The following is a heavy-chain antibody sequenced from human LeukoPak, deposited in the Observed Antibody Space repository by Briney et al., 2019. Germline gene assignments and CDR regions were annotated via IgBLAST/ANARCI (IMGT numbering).Heavy chain of an antibody. CDR2: INPNSGGA. J-gene: IGHJ4*02. CDR1: GYTFTGYY. CDR3: ARLSGGSSNTDY. Sequence: ASVKVSCKASGYTFTGYYMHWVRQAPGQGLEWMGWINPNSGGANYAQKFQGRVTMTRDTSISTAYMELSRLRSDDTAVYYCARLSGGSSNTDYWGQGTLVTVSS. D-gene: IGHD2-15*01. V-gene: IGHV1-2*02.